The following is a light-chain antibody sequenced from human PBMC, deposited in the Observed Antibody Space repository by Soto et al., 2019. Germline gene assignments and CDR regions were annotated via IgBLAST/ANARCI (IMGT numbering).Light chain of an antibody. CDR3: QQLNSYPFT. J-gene: IGKJ4*01. CDR2: AAS. CDR1: QGISSY. Sequence: DIQLPQSPSFMSASVGDSLTITCRASQGISSYLAWYQQKPGKATKLLIYAASTLQSGVPSRFSGSGSGTEFTLTISSLQPEEFATYYCQQLNSYPFTFGGGNKVDIK. V-gene: IGKV1-9*01.